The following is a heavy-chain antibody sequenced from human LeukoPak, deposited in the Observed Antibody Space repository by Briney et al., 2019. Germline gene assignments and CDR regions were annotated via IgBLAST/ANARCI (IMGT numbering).Heavy chain of an antibody. J-gene: IGHJ6*03. D-gene: IGHD1-1*01. CDR2: MNPNSGNT. CDR1: GYTFSSYG. CDR3: ARGGSTRYYYYYMDV. V-gene: IGHV1-8*03. Sequence: GASVKVSCKASGYTFSSYGINWVRQATGQGLEWMGWMNPNSGNTGYAQKFQGRVTITRNTSISTAYMELSSLRSEDTAVYYCARGGSTRYYYYYMDVWGKGTTVTVSS.